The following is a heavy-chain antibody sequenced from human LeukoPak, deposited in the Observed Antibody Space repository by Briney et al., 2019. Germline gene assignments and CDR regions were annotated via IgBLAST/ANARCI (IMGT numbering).Heavy chain of an antibody. CDR1: GGSISSSSYY. CDR2: IYYSGST. V-gene: IGHV4-39*06. D-gene: IGHD3-3*01. Sequence: PSETLSLTCTVSGGSISSSSYYWGWIRQPPGKGLEWIGSIYYSGSTYYNPSLKSRVTISVDTSKSQFPLKLSSVTAADTAVYYCASFQRITIFGVVDNWFDPWGQGTLVTVSS. J-gene: IGHJ5*02. CDR3: ASFQRITIFGVVDNWFDP.